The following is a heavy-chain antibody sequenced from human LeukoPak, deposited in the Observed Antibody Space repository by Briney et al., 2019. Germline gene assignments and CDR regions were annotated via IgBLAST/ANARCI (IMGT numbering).Heavy chain of an antibody. J-gene: IGHJ5*02. CDR1: PYTFDKYY. Sequence: ASVKLSCKASPYTFDKYYIHWVRQAPGQGLEWMGVINPSGRSTSYAQQFQGRVTVTRDTSTSTVYMDLSSLRSEDSAVYYCARDSLELQRRNWFDPWGQGTLATVSS. D-gene: IGHD1-7*01. CDR2: INPSGRST. CDR3: ARDSLELQRRNWFDP. V-gene: IGHV1-46*02.